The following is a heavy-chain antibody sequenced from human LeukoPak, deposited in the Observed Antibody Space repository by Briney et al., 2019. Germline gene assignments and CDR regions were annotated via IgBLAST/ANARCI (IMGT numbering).Heavy chain of an antibody. J-gene: IGHJ4*02. Sequence: GGSLRLSCAASGFTFSSYAMSWVRQAPGKGLEWVSAISGSGGSTYYADSVKGRFTISRDNSKNTLYLQMNSLRAEDTAVYYCAKGEQLSYYDILTGYYVNWGQGTLVTVSS. V-gene: IGHV3-23*01. CDR1: GFTFSSYA. CDR2: ISGSGGST. CDR3: AKGEQLSYYDILTGYYVN. D-gene: IGHD3-9*01.